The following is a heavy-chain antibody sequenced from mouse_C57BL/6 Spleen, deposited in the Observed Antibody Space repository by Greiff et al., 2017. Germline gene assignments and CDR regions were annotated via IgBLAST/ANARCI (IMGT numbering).Heavy chain of an antibody. CDR3: ARHDGDYYAMDY. Sequence: EVQVVESGGGLVQPGGSLKLSCAASGFTFSDYGMAWVRQAPRKGPEWVAFISNLAYSIYYADTGTGRFTISRENAKTTLYLEMSSLRSEDTAMYYCARHDGDYYAMDYWGQGTSVTVSS. J-gene: IGHJ4*01. CDR2: ISNLAYSI. D-gene: IGHD2-3*01. V-gene: IGHV5-15*01. CDR1: GFTFSDYG.